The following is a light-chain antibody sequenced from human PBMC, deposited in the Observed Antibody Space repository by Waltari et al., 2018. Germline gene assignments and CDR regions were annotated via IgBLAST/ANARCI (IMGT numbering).Light chain of an antibody. Sequence: SALTQPDSVSGSPGQSITISCSGISSDSGGYNYVSWYQQHPGEAPKVIIYDASNRPAVVSNRFSGYKSGSSASLTISGLQAEDEADYYCSSFTSSTTGIFGGGTKLTVL. V-gene: IGLV2-14*01. CDR1: SSDSGGYNY. CDR2: DAS. J-gene: IGLJ2*01. CDR3: SSFTSSTTGI.